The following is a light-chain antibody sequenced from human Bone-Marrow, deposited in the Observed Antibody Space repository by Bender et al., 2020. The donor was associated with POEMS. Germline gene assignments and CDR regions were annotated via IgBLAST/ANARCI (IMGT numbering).Light chain of an antibody. CDR2: ADN. V-gene: IGLV2-23*01. J-gene: IGLJ1*01. Sequence: HSALTQPASVSGSPGQSITISCTGTSSDVASNNLVSWYQHHPGKAPKLILYADNRRPAGVSHRFSGSKSGNTASLTISGLLTEDESDYFCSAYAGGLTFVFGTGTKVTVL. CDR1: SSDVASNNL. CDR3: SAYAGGLTFV.